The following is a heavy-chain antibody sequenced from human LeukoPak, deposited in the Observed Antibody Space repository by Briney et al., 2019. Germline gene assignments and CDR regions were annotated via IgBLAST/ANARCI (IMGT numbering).Heavy chain of an antibody. CDR1: GFTFSSNA. CDR3: ARDNPYSYGSLDY. V-gene: IGHV3-30-3*01. D-gene: IGHD5-18*01. Sequence: TGGSLRLSCAASGFTFSSNAMHWVRQAPGKGLEWVAFTSYDGSNNYYAHSVKGRFTISRDNSQNTLYLQMNSLRAEDTAVYYCARDNPYSYGSLDYWGQGTLVTVSS. CDR2: TSYDGSNN. J-gene: IGHJ4*02.